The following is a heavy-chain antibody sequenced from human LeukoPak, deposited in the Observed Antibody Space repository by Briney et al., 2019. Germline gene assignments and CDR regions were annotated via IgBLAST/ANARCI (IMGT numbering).Heavy chain of an antibody. D-gene: IGHD3-22*01. CDR1: GGSISSSSYY. J-gene: IGHJ4*02. V-gene: IGHV4-39*07. CDR2: IYYSGST. CDR3: ARVQLPYYYDSSGPFDY. Sequence: SETLSLTCTVSGGSISSSSYYWGWIRQPPGKGLEWIGSIYYSGSTYYNPPLKSRVTISVDTSKNQFSLKLSSVTAADTAVYYCARVQLPYYYDSSGPFDYWGQGTLVTVSS.